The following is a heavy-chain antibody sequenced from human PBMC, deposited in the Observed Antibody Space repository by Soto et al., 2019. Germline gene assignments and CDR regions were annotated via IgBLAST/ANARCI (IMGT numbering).Heavy chain of an antibody. J-gene: IGHJ4*02. CDR3: ARGRERSIAARYFDY. Sequence: ASVKVSCKASGYTFTSYAMHWVRQAHGQRLEWMGWINAGNGNTKYSQKFQGRVTITRDTSASTAYMELSSLRSEDTAVYYCARGRERSIAARYFDYWGQGTLVTVSS. CDR1: GYTFTSYA. V-gene: IGHV1-3*01. D-gene: IGHD6-6*01. CDR2: INAGNGNT.